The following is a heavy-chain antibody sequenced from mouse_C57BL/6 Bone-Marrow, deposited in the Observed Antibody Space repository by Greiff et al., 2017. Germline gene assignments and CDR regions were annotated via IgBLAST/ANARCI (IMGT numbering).Heavy chain of an antibody. CDR3: ASRGYDYDGAMDY. V-gene: IGHV2-6*01. J-gene: IGHJ4*01. D-gene: IGHD2-4*01. CDR1: GFSLTSYG. Sequence: QVQLQESGPGLVAPSQCLSITCTVSGFSLTSYGVDWVRQSPGQGLEWLGVIWGVGSTNDNSDIKSRLSISKVNSESPVFLKMNSMQTDDTAMYYCASRGYDYDGAMDYWGQGTSVTVSS. CDR2: IWGVGST.